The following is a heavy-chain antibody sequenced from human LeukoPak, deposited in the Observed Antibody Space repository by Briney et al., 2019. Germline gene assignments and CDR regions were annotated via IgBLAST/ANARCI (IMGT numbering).Heavy chain of an antibody. D-gene: IGHD3-22*01. CDR1: GFTFSDYY. Sequence: GPLRLSCAASGFTFSDYYMSWIRQAPGKGLEWISYISSSGSTIYYADSVKGRFTISRDNAKNSLYLQMDSLRAEDTAVYYCARDLGGYYDSSGYYCEAFDYWGQGTLVTVSS. CDR2: ISSSGSTI. J-gene: IGHJ4*02. V-gene: IGHV3-11*04. CDR3: ARDLGGYYDSSGYYCEAFDY.